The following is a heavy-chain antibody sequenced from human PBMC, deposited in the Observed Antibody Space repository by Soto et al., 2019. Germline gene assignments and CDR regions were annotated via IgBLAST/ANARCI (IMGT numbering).Heavy chain of an antibody. J-gene: IGHJ6*02. V-gene: IGHV3-64D*06. D-gene: IGHD3-10*01. CDR3: VKPRIADRELMGYYYGMDV. CDR1: GFTFSSCA. Sequence: GGSLSLSCSASGFTFSSCAMHWVRQAPGKGLEYVSAISSSGGSAHYADSVNGRFTISRDNSKNTLYLQMSSLRAEDTALYYCVKPRIADRELMGYYYGMDVWRQGTTVTVSS. CDR2: ISSSGGSA.